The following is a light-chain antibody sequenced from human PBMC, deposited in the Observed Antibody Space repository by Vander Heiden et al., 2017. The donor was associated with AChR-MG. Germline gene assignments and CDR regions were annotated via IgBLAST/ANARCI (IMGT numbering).Light chain of an antibody. V-gene: IGKV3-20*01. J-gene: IGKJ2*01. CDR2: RAS. CDR1: QSVSDY. CDR3: QQYESSPPVT. Sequence: EIVLTQPPGTLSLSPGERATLSCRASQSVSDYLAWYQHKVGQTPRLLIYRASTRATGIPDRFSGGGSGTDFTLTISRLEPEDFAVYYCQQYESSPPVTFGQGTKLEIK.